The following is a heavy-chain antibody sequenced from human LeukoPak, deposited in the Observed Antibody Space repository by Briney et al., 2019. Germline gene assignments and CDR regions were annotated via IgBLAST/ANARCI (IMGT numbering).Heavy chain of an antibody. CDR3: ARDRGRAPFDP. V-gene: IGHV1-18*01. CDR1: GYTFSTNG. J-gene: IGHJ5*02. D-gene: IGHD3-10*01. CDR2: ISAYNGNT. Sequence: ASVKVSCKASGYTFSTNGISWVRQAPGQGLEWMGWISAYNGNTNYAQKLQGRVTMTTDTSTTTAYMDLRSLRSDDTAVYYCARDRGRAPFDPWGQGTLVTVSS.